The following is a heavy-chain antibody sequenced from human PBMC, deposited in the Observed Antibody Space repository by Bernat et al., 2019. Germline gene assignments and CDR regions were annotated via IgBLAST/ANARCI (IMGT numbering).Heavy chain of an antibody. CDR1: VDSISTYY. D-gene: IGHD3-16*01. Sequence: QVQLQESGPGVVEPSGTLSLTCTVSVDSISTYYWSWLLQSPGKGLEWIGYIYHTGTAHHNPALRSRVTMSVDTSKNQYTLKLSSLTAADTAIYYCARDTGGVGYMDVWGKGTSVTVSS. J-gene: IGHJ6*03. CDR2: IYHTGTA. V-gene: IGHV4-59*01. CDR3: ARDTGGVGYMDV.